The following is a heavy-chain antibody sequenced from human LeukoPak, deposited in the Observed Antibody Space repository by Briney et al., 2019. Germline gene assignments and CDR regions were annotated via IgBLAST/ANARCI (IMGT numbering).Heavy chain of an antibody. V-gene: IGHV4-34*01. CDR2: INHSGRN. J-gene: IGHJ4*02. Sequence: SETLSLTCTVSGGSISSYYWSWIRQPPGKGLEWIGEINHSGRNNYNPSLKSRVTISVDTSKNQFSLKLSSVTAADTAVYYCARATGTKVPPGHRGQGTLVTVSS. CDR3: ARATGTKVPPGH. D-gene: IGHD1-7*01. CDR1: GGSISSYY.